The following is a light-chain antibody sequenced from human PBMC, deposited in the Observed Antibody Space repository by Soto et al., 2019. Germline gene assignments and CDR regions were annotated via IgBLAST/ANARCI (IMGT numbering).Light chain of an antibody. CDR3: CSYAGSSTFGVL. Sequence: QSALTQPASVSGSPGQSITISCTGTSSDVGSYILVSWYQQHPGKAPKLIIYEATTRPSGVSNRFSGSKSGNTASLTISGLQAEDEADYYCCSYAGSSTFGVLFGGGTKLTVL. CDR2: EAT. CDR1: SSDVGSYIL. J-gene: IGLJ2*01. V-gene: IGLV2-23*02.